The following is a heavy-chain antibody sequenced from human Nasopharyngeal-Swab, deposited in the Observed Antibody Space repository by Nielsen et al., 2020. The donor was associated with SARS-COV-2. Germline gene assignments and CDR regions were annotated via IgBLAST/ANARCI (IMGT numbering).Heavy chain of an antibody. J-gene: IGHJ6*02. CDR2: IIPILGIA. Sequence: SVKVSCKASGGTFSSYAISWVRQAPGQGLEWMGGIIPILGIANYTQKFQGRVTITADKSTSTAYMELSSLRSEDTAVYYCASNGLRYFDWLRGKDYYYYYGMDVWGQGTTVTVSS. D-gene: IGHD3-9*01. CDR1: GGTFSSYA. CDR3: ASNGLRYFDWLRGKDYYYYYGMDV. V-gene: IGHV1-69*10.